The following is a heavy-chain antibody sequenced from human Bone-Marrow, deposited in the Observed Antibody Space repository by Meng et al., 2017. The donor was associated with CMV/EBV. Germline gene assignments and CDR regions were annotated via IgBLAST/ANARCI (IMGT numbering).Heavy chain of an antibody. CDR2: IYYSGST. J-gene: IGHJ4*02. D-gene: IGHD5-18*01. CDR3: ARVGVDTAMGHFDY. Sequence: SETLSLTCTVSGGSISSYYWSWIRQPPGKGLEWIGYIYYSGSTNYNPSLKSRVTISVDTSKNQFSLKLSSVTAADTAVYYCARVGVDTAMGHFDYWGQGTRVNGAS. V-gene: IGHV4-59*01. CDR1: GGSISSYY.